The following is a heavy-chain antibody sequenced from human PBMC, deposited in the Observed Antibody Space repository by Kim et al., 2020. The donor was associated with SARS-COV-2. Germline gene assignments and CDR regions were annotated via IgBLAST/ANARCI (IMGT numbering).Heavy chain of an antibody. V-gene: IGHV3-21*01. CDR1: GFTFSSYS. D-gene: IGHD3-22*01. CDR3: ARVGRPRYYYDSSGYAQGDAFDI. CDR2: ISSSSSYI. Sequence: GGSLRLSCAASGFTFSSYSMNWVRQAPGKGLEWVSSISSSSSYIYYADSVKGRFTISRDNAKNSLYLQMNSLRAKDTAVYYCARVGRPRYYYDSSGYAQGDAFDIWGQGTMVTVSS. J-gene: IGHJ3*02.